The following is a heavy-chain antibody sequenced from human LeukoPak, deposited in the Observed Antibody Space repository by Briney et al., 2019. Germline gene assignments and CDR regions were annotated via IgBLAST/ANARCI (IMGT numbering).Heavy chain of an antibody. Sequence: ASVKVSCKASGYTFTSYGISWVRQSPGQGLEWMGWISTYIGNTNYAQKLQGRVAMTTDTTTSTAYMVLRSLRSDDTAVYYCAKGGYCSSTICQDLYYYYYMDVWGKGTTVTVSS. CDR1: GYTFTSYG. D-gene: IGHD2-2*03. CDR2: ISTYIGNT. J-gene: IGHJ6*03. V-gene: IGHV1-18*01. CDR3: AKGGYCSSTICQDLYYYYYMDV.